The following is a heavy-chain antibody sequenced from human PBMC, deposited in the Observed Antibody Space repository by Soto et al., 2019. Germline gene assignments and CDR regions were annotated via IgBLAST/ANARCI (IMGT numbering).Heavy chain of an antibody. CDR1: GFTFSSYA. Sequence: EVQLLESGGGLVQPGGSLRLSCAASGFTFSSYAMSWVRQAPGQGLEWVSAINPSGGGTFSADSVRGRFTISRDNSKNTLYLQMISMIAEDTALYYCGNNRPTVVTPDWNFDLWGRGTLVTVSS. CDR2: INPSGGGT. J-gene: IGHJ2*01. D-gene: IGHD4-17*01. CDR3: GNNRPTVVTPDWNFDL. V-gene: IGHV3-23*01.